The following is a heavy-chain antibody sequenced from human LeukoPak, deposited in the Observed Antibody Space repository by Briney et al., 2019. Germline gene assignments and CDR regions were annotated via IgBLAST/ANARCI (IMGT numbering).Heavy chain of an antibody. CDR3: ARAGYGSPYFDY. J-gene: IGHJ4*02. V-gene: IGHV4-59*01. Sequence: PSETLSLTCTVSGGSISSYYWSWIRQPPGKGLEWIGYIYYSGSTNYNPSLKSRVTISVDTSKNQFSLKLSSVTAADTAVYYCARAGYGSPYFDYWGQGTLVIVSS. CDR1: GGSISSYY. D-gene: IGHD5-12*01. CDR2: IYYSGST.